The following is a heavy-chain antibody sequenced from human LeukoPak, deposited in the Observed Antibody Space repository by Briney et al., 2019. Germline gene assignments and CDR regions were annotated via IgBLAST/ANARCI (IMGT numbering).Heavy chain of an antibody. Sequence: SETLSLTCAVYGGPFSGYYWSWIRQPPGKGLEWIGEINHSGSTNYNPSLKSRVTISVDTSKNQFSLKLSSVTAADTAVYYCARAGGDYLIDYWGQGTLVTVSS. J-gene: IGHJ4*02. CDR1: GGPFSGYY. D-gene: IGHD4-17*01. CDR3: ARAGGDYLIDY. V-gene: IGHV4-34*01. CDR2: INHSGST.